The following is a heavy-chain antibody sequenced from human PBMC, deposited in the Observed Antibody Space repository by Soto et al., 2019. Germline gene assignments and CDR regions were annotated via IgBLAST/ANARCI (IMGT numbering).Heavy chain of an antibody. J-gene: IGHJ4*02. CDR1: GCTFSSYA. Sequence: GASVTVSCKASGCTFSSYAISWVRQAPGQGLEWMGGIIPIFGTANYAQKFQGRVTITADESTSTAYMELSSLRSEDTAVYYCARDIAAAGRKDAFDIWGQGTLVTVSS. V-gene: IGHV1-69*13. CDR3: ARDIAAAGRKDAFDI. CDR2: IIPIFGTA. D-gene: IGHD6-13*01.